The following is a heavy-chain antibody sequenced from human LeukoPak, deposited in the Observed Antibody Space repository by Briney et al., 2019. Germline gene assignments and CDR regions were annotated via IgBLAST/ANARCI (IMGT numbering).Heavy chain of an antibody. CDR3: AREFDFWSGYLDY. CDR1: GGNFSSYT. V-gene: IGHV1-69*04. D-gene: IGHD3-3*01. CDR2: IIPILGIA. J-gene: IGHJ4*02. Sequence: KPGSSVKVSCKASGGNFSSYTISWGRQGPGQGLGWMGRIIPILGIANYAQKFQGRVTITADKSTSTAYMELSSLRSEDTAVYYCAREFDFWSGYLDYWGQGTLVTVSS.